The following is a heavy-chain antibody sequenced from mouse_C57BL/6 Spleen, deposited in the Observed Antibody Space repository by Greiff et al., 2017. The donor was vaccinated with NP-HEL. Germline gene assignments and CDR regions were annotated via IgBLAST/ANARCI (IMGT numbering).Heavy chain of an antibody. CDR1: GFTFSSYA. CDR3: ATITTVVAGDWYFDV. J-gene: IGHJ1*03. V-gene: IGHV5-4*03. CDR2: ISDGGSYT. D-gene: IGHD1-1*01. Sequence: EVNVVESGGGLVKPGGSLKLSCAASGFTFSSYAMSWVRQTPEKRLEWVATISDGGSYTYYPDNVKGRFTISRDNAKNNLYLQMSHLKSEDTAMYYCATITTVVAGDWYFDVWGTGTTVTVSS.